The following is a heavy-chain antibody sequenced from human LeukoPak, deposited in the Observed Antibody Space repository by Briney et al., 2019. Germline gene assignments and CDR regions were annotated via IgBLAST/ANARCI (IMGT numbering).Heavy chain of an antibody. CDR3: ARDGGEDTAMAQFDY. V-gene: IGHV4-59*01. CDR2: IYYSGST. D-gene: IGHD5-18*01. J-gene: IGHJ4*02. Sequence: PSETLSLTCTVSGGSISSYYWSWIRQPAGKGLEWIGYIYYSGSTNYNPSLKSRVTISVDTSKNQFSLKLSSVTAADTAVYYCARDGGEDTAMAQFDYWGQGTLVTVSS. CDR1: GGSISSYY.